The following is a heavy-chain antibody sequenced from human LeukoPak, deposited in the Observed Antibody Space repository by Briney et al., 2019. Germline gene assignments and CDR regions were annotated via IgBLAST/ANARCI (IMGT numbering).Heavy chain of an antibody. J-gene: IGHJ1*01. CDR1: GYSISSGYY. V-gene: IGHV4-38-2*01. D-gene: IGHD3-3*01. Sequence: SETLSLTCAVSGYSISSGYYWGWIRQPPGKGLQWIGSIYHSGSTYYNPSLKSRVTISVDTSKNQFSLKLSSVTAADTAVYYCARIDGYYDFWSGYSAEYFQHWGQGTLVTVSS. CDR3: ARIDGYYDFWSGYSAEYFQH. CDR2: IYHSGST.